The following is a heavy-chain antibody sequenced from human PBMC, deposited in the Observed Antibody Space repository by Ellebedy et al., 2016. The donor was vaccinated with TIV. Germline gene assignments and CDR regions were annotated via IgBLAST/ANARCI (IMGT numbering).Heavy chain of an antibody. D-gene: IGHD3-10*01. CDR1: GGSIRSDDYF. J-gene: IGHJ5*02. CDR2: IYYSGDT. Sequence: MPSETLSLTCTVFGGSIRSDDYFWFWIRQPPGKGLEWIGDIYYSGDTYYNPSLKSRINISVDTSKNQFSLKLRSVTAADTAVYYCGRYYGPGGWFDPWGQGTLVTVSS. V-gene: IGHV4-30-4*01. CDR3: GRYYGPGGWFDP.